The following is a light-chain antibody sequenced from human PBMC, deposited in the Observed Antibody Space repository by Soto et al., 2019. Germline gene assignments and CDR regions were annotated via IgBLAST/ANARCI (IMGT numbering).Light chain of an antibody. Sequence: QSALTQPPSLSGTPGQRVTISWSGSTSNIGRYSVNWYQHFPGTAPKILIYSDDERPSGVPDRFSGSKSGTSASLAISGLQSEDEAEYYCAAWDDNLNGPLFGGGTKVTVL. CDR3: AAWDDNLNGPL. CDR1: TSNIGRYS. CDR2: SDD. J-gene: IGLJ3*02. V-gene: IGLV1-44*01.